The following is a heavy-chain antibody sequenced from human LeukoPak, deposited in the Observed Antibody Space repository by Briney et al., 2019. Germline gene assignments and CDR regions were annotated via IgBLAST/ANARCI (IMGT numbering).Heavy chain of an antibody. CDR2: IKQDGSEK. J-gene: IGHJ3*02. Sequence: PGGSLRLSCAASGFTFSSYWMSWVRQAPGKGLEWVANIKQDGSEKYYVDSVKGRFTTSRDNAKNSLYLQMNSLRAEDTAVYYCARDGEYSTLGAFDIWGQGTMVTVSS. D-gene: IGHD6-13*01. CDR3: ARDGEYSTLGAFDI. CDR1: GFTFSSYW. V-gene: IGHV3-7*01.